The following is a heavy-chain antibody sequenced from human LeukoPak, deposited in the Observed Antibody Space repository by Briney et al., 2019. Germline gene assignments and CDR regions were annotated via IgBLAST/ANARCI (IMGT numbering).Heavy chain of an antibody. CDR3: ARDAGWLEMDAFDI. CDR1: GFTFSSYG. CDR2: IWYDGSNK. V-gene: IGHV3-33*01. J-gene: IGHJ3*02. D-gene: IGHD5-24*01. Sequence: PGGSLRLSCAASGFTFSSYGMHSVRQAPGKGLEWVAVIWYDGSNKYYADSVKGRFTISRDNSKNTLYLQMNSLRAEDTAVYYCARDAGWLEMDAFDIWGQGTMVTVSS.